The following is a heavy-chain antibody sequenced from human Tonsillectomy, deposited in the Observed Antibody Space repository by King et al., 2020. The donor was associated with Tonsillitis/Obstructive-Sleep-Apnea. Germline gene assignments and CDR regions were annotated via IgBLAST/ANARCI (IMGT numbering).Heavy chain of an antibody. CDR1: GFIFDDYA. CDR2: ITWNSNSI. J-gene: IGHJ5*02. CDR3: AKDIDLRNWNYVESWFDT. D-gene: IGHD1-7*01. V-gene: IGHV3-9*01. Sequence: VQLVESGGGLVQPGRSLRLSCAASGFIFDDYAMHWVRQAPGKGLEWVSGITWNSNSIGYADSVKGRFTISRDNVKNSLNLQMNSLRAEDTALYYCAKDIDLRNWNYVESWFDTWGQGTLVTVSS.